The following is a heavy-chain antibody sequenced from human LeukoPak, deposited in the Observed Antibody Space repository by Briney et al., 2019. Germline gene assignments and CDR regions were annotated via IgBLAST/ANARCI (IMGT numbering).Heavy chain of an antibody. Sequence: PGGSLRLSCAASGFTLSSYAMSWVRQAPGKGLEWVSAISGSGGSTYYADSVKGRFTISRDNSKNTRYLQMNSLRAEDTAVYYCAKSDIVVVPAEFDYWGQGTLVTVSS. CDR1: GFTLSSYA. J-gene: IGHJ4*02. CDR2: ISGSGGST. D-gene: IGHD2-2*01. CDR3: AKSDIVVVPAEFDY. V-gene: IGHV3-23*01.